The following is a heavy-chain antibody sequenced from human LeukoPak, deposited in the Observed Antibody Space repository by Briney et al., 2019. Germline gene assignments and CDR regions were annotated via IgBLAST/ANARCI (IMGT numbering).Heavy chain of an antibody. CDR2: INSDGSST. CDR3: AKTYYYDSSVQPFDY. Sequence: PGGSLRLSCAASGFTFSSYWMHWGREAPGEGLWWVSRINSDGSSTSYADSVKGRFTISRDNAKNTLYLQMNSLRAEDTAVYYCAKTYYYDSSVQPFDYWGQGTLVTVSS. V-gene: IGHV3-74*01. J-gene: IGHJ4*02. D-gene: IGHD3-22*01. CDR1: GFTFSSYW.